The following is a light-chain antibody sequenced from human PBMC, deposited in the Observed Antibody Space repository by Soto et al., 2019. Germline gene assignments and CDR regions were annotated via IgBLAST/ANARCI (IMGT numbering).Light chain of an antibody. J-gene: IGLJ1*01. CDR2: DVS. CDR3: SSYTSSSSYV. V-gene: IGLV2-14*01. Sequence: QSVLTQPASVSGSPGQSITISCTGTSSDVGGYNYVSWYQQHPGKAPKLMIYDVSNRPSGVSNRFSGSNSGNTASLTISGLQAEDEADYYCSSYTSSSSYVFGPGTKVTVL. CDR1: SSDVGGYNY.